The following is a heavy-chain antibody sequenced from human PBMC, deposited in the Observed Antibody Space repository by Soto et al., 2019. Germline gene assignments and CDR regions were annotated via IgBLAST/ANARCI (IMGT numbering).Heavy chain of an antibody. V-gene: IGHV6-1*01. Sequence: PSQTLSLTCAISGDSVSSNSAAWNWIRQSPSRGLEWLGRTYYRSKWYNDYAVSVKSRITINPDTSKNQFSLQLNSVTPEDTAVYYCARSPGYCSSTSCYSARPTGGYYYYGMDVWGQGTTVTVSS. CDR2: TYYRSKWYN. CDR3: ARSPGYCSSTSCYSARPTGGYYYYGMDV. D-gene: IGHD2-2*02. CDR1: GDSVSSNSAA. J-gene: IGHJ6*02.